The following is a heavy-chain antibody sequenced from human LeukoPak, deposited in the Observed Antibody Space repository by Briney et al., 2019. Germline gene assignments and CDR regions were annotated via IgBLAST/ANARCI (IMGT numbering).Heavy chain of an antibody. Sequence: GGSLRLSCAASGFTFNNYAINWVRQAPGKGLEWVAVISYDGTTKYYADTMKGRFTISRDNSENTVYLQMNSLRSEDTAVYYCARVWTTVVTKGASDIWGQGTMVVVSS. V-gene: IGHV3-30-3*01. CDR1: GFTFNNYA. D-gene: IGHD4-23*01. CDR2: ISYDGTTK. CDR3: ARVWTTVVTKGASDI. J-gene: IGHJ3*02.